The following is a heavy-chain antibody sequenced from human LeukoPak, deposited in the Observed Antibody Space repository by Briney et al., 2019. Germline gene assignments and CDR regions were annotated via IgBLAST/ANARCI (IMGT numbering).Heavy chain of an antibody. D-gene: IGHD4-17*01. V-gene: IGHV1-2*02. CDR1: GYTFTGYY. J-gene: IGHJ5*02. CDR3: ARVYGDYDWFDP. CDR2: INPNSGGT. Sequence: GASVKVSCKASGYTFTGYYMHWVQQAPGQGLEWMGWINPNSGGTNYAQKFQGRVTMTRDTSISTAYMELSRLRSDDTAVYYCARVYGDYDWFDPWGQGTLVTVSS.